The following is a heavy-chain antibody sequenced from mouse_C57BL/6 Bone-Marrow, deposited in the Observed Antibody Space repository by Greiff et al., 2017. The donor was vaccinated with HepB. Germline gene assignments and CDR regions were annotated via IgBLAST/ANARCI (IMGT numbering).Heavy chain of an antibody. J-gene: IGHJ3*01. Sequence: EVMLVESGGGLVKPGGSLKLSCAASGFTFSDYGMHWVRQAPEKGLEWVAYISSGSSTIYYADTVKGRFPISRDNAKNTLFLQMTSLRSEDTAMYYCATTMIRRAWFAYWGQGTLVTVSA. CDR1: GFTFSDYG. CDR2: ISSGSSTI. D-gene: IGHD2-4*01. CDR3: ATTMIRRAWFAY. V-gene: IGHV5-17*01.